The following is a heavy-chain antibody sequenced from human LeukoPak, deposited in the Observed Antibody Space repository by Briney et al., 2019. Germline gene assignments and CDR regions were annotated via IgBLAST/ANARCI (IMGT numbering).Heavy chain of an antibody. CDR2: IYYSGST. D-gene: IGHD2-2*01. J-gene: IGHJ4*02. CDR1: GGSISSSSYC. CDR3: ARLAASCSSSSCSFDY. Sequence: SETLSLTCTVSGGSISSSSYCWGWIRQPPGKGLEWIGNIYYSGSTCYNPSLKSRVTISVDTSKNQFSLKLSSVTAADTAVYSCARLAASCSSSSCSFDYWGQGTLVTVSS. V-gene: IGHV4-39*01.